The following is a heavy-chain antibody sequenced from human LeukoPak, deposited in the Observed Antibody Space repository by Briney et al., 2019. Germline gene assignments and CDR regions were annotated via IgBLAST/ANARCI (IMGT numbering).Heavy chain of an antibody. CDR1: GGSISSSSYY. CDR2: IYYSGST. V-gene: IGHV4-39*07. J-gene: IGHJ3*02. CDR3: ARPADIVATVDAFDI. Sequence: SETLSLTCTVSGGSISSSSYYWGWIRQPPGKGLEWIGSIYYSGSTYYNPSLKSRVTISVDTSKNQFSLKLSSVTAADTAVYYCARPADIVATVDAFDIWGQGTMVTVSS. D-gene: IGHD5-12*01.